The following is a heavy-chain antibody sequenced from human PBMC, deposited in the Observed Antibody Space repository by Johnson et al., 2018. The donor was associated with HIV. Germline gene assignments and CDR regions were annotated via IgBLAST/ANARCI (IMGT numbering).Heavy chain of an antibody. Sequence: VQLVESGGGVVRPGGSLRLSCAASGFTFRSYWMSWVRQAPGKGLEWVANIKQDGSEKYSADSMKGRFTISRDNSKNTLYLQMNSLRTEDTAVYYCAREHGPDEGYYDGRYYSGFDIWGQGTMVTVSS. CDR2: IKQDGSEK. V-gene: IGHV3-7*01. D-gene: IGHD3-22*01. J-gene: IGHJ3*02. CDR3: AREHGPDEGYYDGRYYSGFDI. CDR1: GFTFRSYW.